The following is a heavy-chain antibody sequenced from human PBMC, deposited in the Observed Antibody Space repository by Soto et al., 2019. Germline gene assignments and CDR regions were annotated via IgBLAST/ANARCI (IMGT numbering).Heavy chain of an antibody. CDR2: IIPIFGTA. Sequence: ASVKVSCKASGGTFSSYAISWVRQAPGQGLEWMGGIIPIFGTANYAQKFQGRVTITADESTSTAYMELSSLRSEDTAVYYCARAGYSSSPGDYYYGMDVWGQGTTVTVSS. V-gene: IGHV1-69*13. D-gene: IGHD6-13*01. CDR1: GGTFSSYA. CDR3: ARAGYSSSPGDYYYGMDV. J-gene: IGHJ6*02.